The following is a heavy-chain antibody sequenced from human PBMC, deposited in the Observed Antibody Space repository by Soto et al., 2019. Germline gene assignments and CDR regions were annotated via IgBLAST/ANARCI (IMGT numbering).Heavy chain of an antibody. J-gene: IGHJ5*02. CDR3: VRDGTKTLRDWFDP. CDR2: IYATGTT. D-gene: IGHD1-1*01. CDR1: GVSISGFY. V-gene: IGHV4-4*07. Sequence: SETLSLSCTVSGVSISGFYWSWIRKSAGKGLEWIGRIYATGTTDYNPSLKSRVMMSVDTSKKQFSLKLRSVTAADTAVYYCVRDGTKTLRDWFDPWGQGISVTVSS.